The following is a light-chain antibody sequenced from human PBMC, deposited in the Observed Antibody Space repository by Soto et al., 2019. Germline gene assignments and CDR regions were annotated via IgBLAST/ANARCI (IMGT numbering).Light chain of an antibody. Sequence: DIQLTQSPSFLSSSVGDRVTITCRASQGISSYLAWYQQKPGEAPNLLLYAASSRQTGVPSRFSGSGSGTEFTLTISRLQPEDFASYYCQQLNSYPLTFGGGTKVEIK. CDR1: QGISSY. CDR3: QQLNSYPLT. J-gene: IGKJ4*01. CDR2: AAS. V-gene: IGKV1-9*01.